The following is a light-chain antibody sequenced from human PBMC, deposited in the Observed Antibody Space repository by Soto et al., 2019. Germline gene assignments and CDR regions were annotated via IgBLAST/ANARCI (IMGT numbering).Light chain of an antibody. V-gene: IGLV2-14*01. CDR3: SSYTRSTVYV. J-gene: IGLJ1*01. Sequence: QSALTQPASVSGSPGQSITISCTGTSSDVGGYNYVSWYQQHPGKAPKLMIYEVSNRPSGVSNRFSGSKSGNTASLTISGLQAEADADYYCSSYTRSTVYVFGTGTKGTV. CDR2: EVS. CDR1: SSDVGGYNY.